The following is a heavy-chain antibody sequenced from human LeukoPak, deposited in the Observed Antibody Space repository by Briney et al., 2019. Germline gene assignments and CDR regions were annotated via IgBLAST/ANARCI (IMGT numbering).Heavy chain of an antibody. V-gene: IGHV4-39*07. CDR3: ARDLHDYYYFYMDV. J-gene: IGHJ6*03. Sequence: PSETLSLTCTVSGGSISSSDYYWGWIRQPPGKGLEWIGSIYYSGSTYYKPSLKSRVTISVDTSKNQFSLKLSSVTAAGTAVYYCARDLHDYYYFYMDVWGKGTTVTVSS. D-gene: IGHD4-11*01. CDR2: IYYSGST. CDR1: GGSISSSDYY.